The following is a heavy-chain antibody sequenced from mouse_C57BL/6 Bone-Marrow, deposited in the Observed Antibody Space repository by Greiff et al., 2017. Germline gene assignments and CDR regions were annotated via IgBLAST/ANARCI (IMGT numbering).Heavy chain of an antibody. Sequence: VKLMESGPGLVAPSQSLSITCTVSGFSLTSYAISWVRQPPGKGLEWLGVIWTGGGTNYNSALKSRLSISKDNSKSQVILKMKSLRTDDTARYDCARNTCYYGSTNWYFDVWGTETTVTVAS. CDR3: ARNTCYYGSTNWYFDV. V-gene: IGHV2-9-1*01. J-gene: IGHJ1*03. CDR1: GFSLTSYA. D-gene: IGHD1-1*01. CDR2: IWTGGGT.